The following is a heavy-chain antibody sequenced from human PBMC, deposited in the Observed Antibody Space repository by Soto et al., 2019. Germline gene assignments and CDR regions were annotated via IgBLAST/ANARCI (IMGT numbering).Heavy chain of an antibody. V-gene: IGHV4-30-4*01. D-gene: IGHD3-22*01. Sequence: SVTQSHSWTVSGVSISSGDYCLRWIRQPPGQSLEWIGYIYYSGSTYYNPSLKSRVTISVDTSKNQFPLKLSSVTAADTAVYYCARADSSGYPSGGYYGMDVWGQGTTVTGSS. CDR1: GVSISSGDYC. CDR2: IYYSGST. J-gene: IGHJ6*02. CDR3: ARADSSGYPSGGYYGMDV.